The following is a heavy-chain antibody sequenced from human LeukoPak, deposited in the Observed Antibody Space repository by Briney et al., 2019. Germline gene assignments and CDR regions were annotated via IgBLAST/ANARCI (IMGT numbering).Heavy chain of an antibody. CDR1: GGSVSSGSYY. Sequence: SETLSPTCTVSGGSVSSGSYYWSWIRQPPGQGLEWIGYIYYSGSTNYNPSLKSRVTISVETSKNQFSLKLSSVTAADTAVYYCARDNAGANWFEPWGQGTLVTVSS. V-gene: IGHV4-61*01. CDR2: IYYSGST. J-gene: IGHJ5*02. D-gene: IGHD6-13*01. CDR3: ARDNAGANWFEP.